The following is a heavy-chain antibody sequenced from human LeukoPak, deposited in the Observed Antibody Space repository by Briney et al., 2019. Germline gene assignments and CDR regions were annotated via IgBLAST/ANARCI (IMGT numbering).Heavy chain of an antibody. CDR1: GYTFTGYY. CDR3: ARVVSYYYYYGMDV. CDR2: INPNSGGT. Sequence: ASVKVSCKASGYTFTGYYMHWVRQAPGQGLEWMGWINPNSGGTNYAQKFQGRVTMTRDTSISTAYMELSRLRSDDTAVCYYARVVSYYYYYGMDVWGQGTTVTVSS. V-gene: IGHV1-2*02. J-gene: IGHJ6*02.